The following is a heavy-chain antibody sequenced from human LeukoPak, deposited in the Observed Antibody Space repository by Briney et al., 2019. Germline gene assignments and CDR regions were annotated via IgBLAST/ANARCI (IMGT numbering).Heavy chain of an antibody. V-gene: IGHV3-74*01. CDR1: GCTFSSYW. CDR3: ARAEYSSSWIFDY. D-gene: IGHD6-13*01. Sequence: GGSLRLSCAASGCTFSSYWMHWVRQVPGKGLVWLSRIDSDGSSTSYADSVKGRFTISRDNAKNTLYLQLNSLRAEDTGVYYCARAEYSSSWIFDYWGQGTLFTVSS. J-gene: IGHJ4*02. CDR2: IDSDGSST.